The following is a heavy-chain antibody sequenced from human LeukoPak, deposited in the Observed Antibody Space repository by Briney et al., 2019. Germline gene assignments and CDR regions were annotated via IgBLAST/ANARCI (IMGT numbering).Heavy chain of an antibody. Sequence: ASVKVSCKASGGTFSSYAISWVRQAPGQGLEWMGGIIPTFGTANYAQKFQGRVTITADKSTSTAYMELSSLRSEDTAVYYCARGGRAYCSSTSCYGAFDIWGQGTMVTVSS. J-gene: IGHJ3*02. CDR1: GGTFSSYA. CDR2: IIPTFGTA. V-gene: IGHV1-69*06. D-gene: IGHD2-2*01. CDR3: ARGGRAYCSSTSCYGAFDI.